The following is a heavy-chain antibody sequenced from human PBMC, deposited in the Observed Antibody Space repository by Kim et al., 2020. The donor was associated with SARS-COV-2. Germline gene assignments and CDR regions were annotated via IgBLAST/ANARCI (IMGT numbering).Heavy chain of an antibody. Sequence: ASVKVSCKASGYTFTSYAMNWVRQAPGQGLEWMGWINTNTGNPTYAQGFTGRFVFSLDTSVSTAYLQISSLKAEDTAVYYCASSYYGSGSYYRYYYYYGMDVWGQGTTDTVSS. D-gene: IGHD3-10*01. V-gene: IGHV7-4-1*02. J-gene: IGHJ6*02. CDR3: ASSYYGSGSYYRYYYYYGMDV. CDR1: GYTFTSYA. CDR2: INTNTGNP.